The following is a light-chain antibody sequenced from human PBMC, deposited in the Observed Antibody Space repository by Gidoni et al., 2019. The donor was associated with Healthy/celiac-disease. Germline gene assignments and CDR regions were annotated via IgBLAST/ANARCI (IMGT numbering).Light chain of an antibody. V-gene: IGKV1-9*01. CDR2: AAS. J-gene: IGKJ4*01. Sequence: DIQLTQSPSFLSASVGDRVTITCRASQGISSYLALYQQKPGKAPKLLIYAASTLQSGVPSRFSGSGSGTEFTLTISSLQPEDFATYYCQQLNSYPQLTFGGGTKVEIK. CDR3: QQLNSYPQLT. CDR1: QGISSY.